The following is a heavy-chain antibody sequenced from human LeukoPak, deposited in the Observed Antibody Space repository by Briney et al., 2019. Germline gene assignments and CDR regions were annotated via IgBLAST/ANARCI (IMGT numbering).Heavy chain of an antibody. V-gene: IGHV3-33*06. CDR3: AKDLRSYSNFYYFDY. J-gene: IGHJ4*02. CDR1: GFTFSSYG. D-gene: IGHD4-11*01. CDR2: IWYDGSNK. Sequence: PGRSLRLSCAASGFTFSSYGMHWVRQAPGKGLEWVAVIWYDGSNKYYADSVKGRFTISRDNPKNTLYLQMNSLRAEDTAVYYCAKDLRSYSNFYYFDYWGQGTLVTVSS.